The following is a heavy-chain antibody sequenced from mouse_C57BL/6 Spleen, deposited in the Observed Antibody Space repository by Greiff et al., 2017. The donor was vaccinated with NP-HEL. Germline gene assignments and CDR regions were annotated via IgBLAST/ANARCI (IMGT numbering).Heavy chain of an antibody. V-gene: IGHV1-54*01. D-gene: IGHD1-1*01. J-gene: IGHJ4*01. CDR3: ARSDYGRSDYAMDY. Sequence: VQLQQSGAELVRPGTSVKVSCKASGYAFTNYLIEWVKQRPGQGLEWIGVINPGSGGTNYTEKFKGKATLTADKSSSTAYMQLSSLTSEDSAVYFCARSDYGRSDYAMDYWGQGTSVTVSS. CDR1: GYAFTNYL. CDR2: INPGSGGT.